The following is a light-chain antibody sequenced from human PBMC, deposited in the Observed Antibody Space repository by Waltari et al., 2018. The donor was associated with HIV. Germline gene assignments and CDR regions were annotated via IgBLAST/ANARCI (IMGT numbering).Light chain of an antibody. Sequence: QSVLTQPPSVSGAPGQRLTISCTGSSSNIGAGSDVHWYQQIAGAAPKLLIYGDNNRPSGVPDRCSGSKSGTSASLAITGLQAEDAADYYCQSYDSSLVFGGGTKLTV. CDR1: SSNIGAGSD. CDR2: GDN. V-gene: IGLV1-40*01. J-gene: IGLJ2*01. CDR3: QSYDSSLV.